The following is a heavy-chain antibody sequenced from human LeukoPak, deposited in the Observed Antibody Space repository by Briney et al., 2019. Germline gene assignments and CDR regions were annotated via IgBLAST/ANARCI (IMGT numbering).Heavy chain of an antibody. V-gene: IGHV3-74*01. D-gene: IGHD3-22*01. CDR2: INSDGSST. CDR3: ARARDSSGYRYFDL. J-gene: IGHJ2*01. Sequence: GGSLRLSCAASGFTVSSNYMNWVRQAPGKGLVWVSRINSDGSSTSYADSVKGRFTISRDNAKNTLYLQMNSLRAEDTAVYYCARARDSSGYRYFDLWGRGTLVTVSS. CDR1: GFTVSSNY.